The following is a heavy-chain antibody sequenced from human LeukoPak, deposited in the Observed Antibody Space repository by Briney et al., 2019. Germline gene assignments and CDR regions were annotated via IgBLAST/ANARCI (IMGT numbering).Heavy chain of an antibody. V-gene: IGHV1-8*01. CDR1: GYTFTSYD. CDR3: ARGRAQWLVLEAFDI. D-gene: IGHD6-19*01. Sequence: ASVKVSCKASGYTFTSYDINWVRQAPGQGLEWMGWMNPNSGNTGYAQKFQGRVTMTRNTSISTAYMELSSLRSEDTAVYYCARGRAQWLVLEAFDIWGQGTMVTVSS. CDR2: MNPNSGNT. J-gene: IGHJ3*02.